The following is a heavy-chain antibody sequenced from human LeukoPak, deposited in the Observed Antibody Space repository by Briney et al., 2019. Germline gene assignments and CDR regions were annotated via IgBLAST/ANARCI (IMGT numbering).Heavy chain of an antibody. Sequence: SVKASCKASGGTFSSYAISWVRQAPGQGLEWMGRIIPILGIANYAQKFQGRVTITADKSTSTAYMELSSLRSEDTAVYYCARDVLGYCSGGSCYPIYFQHWGQGTLVTVSS. CDR1: GGTFSSYA. D-gene: IGHD2-15*01. CDR3: ARDVLGYCSGGSCYPIYFQH. V-gene: IGHV1-69*04. CDR2: IIPILGIA. J-gene: IGHJ1*01.